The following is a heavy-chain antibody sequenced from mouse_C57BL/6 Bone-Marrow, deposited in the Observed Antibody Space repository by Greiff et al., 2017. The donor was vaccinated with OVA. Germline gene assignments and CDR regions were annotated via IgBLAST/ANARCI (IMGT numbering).Heavy chain of an antibody. CDR2: ISNGGGST. J-gene: IGHJ4*01. CDR1: GFTFSDFY. V-gene: IGHV5-12*01. CDR3: ARLEAIDY. Sequence: EVMLVESGGGLVQPGGSLKLSCAASGFTFSDFYMYWIRQTPEKRLEWVAYISNGGGSTYYPDTVKGRFTISRDNAKNTLYLQMSRLKSEDTAMYYCARLEAIDYWGQGTSVTVSS.